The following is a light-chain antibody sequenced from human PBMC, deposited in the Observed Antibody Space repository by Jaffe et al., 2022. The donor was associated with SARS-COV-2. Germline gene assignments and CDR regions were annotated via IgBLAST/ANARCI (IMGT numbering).Light chain of an antibody. CDR2: GAS. Sequence: EIVLTQSPGTLSLSPGERATLSCRGSQAVSPSYLAWYQHKPGQAPRLLIYGASSRPTGIPDRFSGSGSGTDFTLTISRLEPEDFAVYYCQQYGSSPLTFGGGTKVEIK. CDR1: QAVSPSY. J-gene: IGKJ4*01. V-gene: IGKV3-20*01. CDR3: QQYGSSPLT.